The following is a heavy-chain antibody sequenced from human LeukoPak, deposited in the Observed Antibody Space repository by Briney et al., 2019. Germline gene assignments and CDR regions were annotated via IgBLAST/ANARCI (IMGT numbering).Heavy chain of an antibody. CDR2: IYASGST. V-gene: IGHV4-4*07. D-gene: IGHD2-2*01. Sequence: SETLSLTCTVSGGSMSSYYWSWIGQPAGKGLEWVGRIYASGSTNYNPSLKRRVTMSVDTSKNQFSLKLSSVTAADTAVYYCARERCSSSSCWSAYYHYYMDVWGKGTTVTVSS. J-gene: IGHJ6*03. CDR3: ARERCSSSSCWSAYYHYYMDV. CDR1: GGSMSSYY.